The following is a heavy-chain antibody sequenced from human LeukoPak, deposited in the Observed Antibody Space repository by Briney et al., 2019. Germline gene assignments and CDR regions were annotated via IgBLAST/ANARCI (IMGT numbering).Heavy chain of an antibody. V-gene: IGHV3-7*01. D-gene: IGHD5-18*01. J-gene: IGHJ6*02. CDR1: GFTFSSYW. CDR2: IKQDGSEK. CDR3: AREVRGYSYHYGMDV. Sequence: GGSLRLSCAASGFTFSSYWMSWVRQAPGKGLEWVANIKQDGSEKYYVDSVKSRFTISRDNAKNSLYLQMNSLRAEDTAVYYCAREVRGYSYHYGMDVWGQGTAVTVSS.